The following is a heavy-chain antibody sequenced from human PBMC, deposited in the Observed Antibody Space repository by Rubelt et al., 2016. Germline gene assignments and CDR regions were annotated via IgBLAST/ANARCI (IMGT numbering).Heavy chain of an antibody. Sequence: VSRINSDGSSTSYADSVKGRFTISRDNAKNTLYLQMNSLRAEDTAVYYCAKGPLSTTPLERFIYYYGMDVWGQGTTVTVSS. V-gene: IGHV3-74*01. J-gene: IGHJ6*02. D-gene: IGHD1-1*01. CDR3: AKGPLSTTPLERFIYYYGMDV. CDR2: INSDGSST.